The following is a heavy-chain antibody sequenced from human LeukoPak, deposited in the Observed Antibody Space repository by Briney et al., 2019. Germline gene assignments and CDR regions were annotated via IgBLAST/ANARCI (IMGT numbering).Heavy chain of an antibody. CDR2: ISGSGGST. V-gene: IGHV3-23*01. Sequence: GGSLRLSCAASGFTFSSYAMGWVRQAPGKGLEWVSAISGSGGSTYYADSVKGRFTISRDNAKNTLYLQMNSLRAEDTAVYYCAREHSGYDFPGRDYYYMDVWGKGTTVTVSS. CDR3: AREHSGYDFPGRDYYYMDV. D-gene: IGHD5-12*01. CDR1: GFTFSSYA. J-gene: IGHJ6*03.